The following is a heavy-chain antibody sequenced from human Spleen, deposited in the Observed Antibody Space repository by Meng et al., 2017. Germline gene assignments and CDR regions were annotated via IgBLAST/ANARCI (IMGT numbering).Heavy chain of an antibody. J-gene: IGHJ4*02. V-gene: IGHV3-7*01. CDR2: IKRDGSEK. D-gene: IGHD3-9*01. Sequence: GESLKISCDTSGFIFSSYWMYWIRQAPGKGLEWVANIKRDGSEKNYVDSVKGRFTISRDNAKSSLYLQMNSLRAEDTAVYYCANFDSLLGFDNWGQGTLVTVSS. CDR3: ANFDSLLGFDN. CDR1: GFIFSSYW.